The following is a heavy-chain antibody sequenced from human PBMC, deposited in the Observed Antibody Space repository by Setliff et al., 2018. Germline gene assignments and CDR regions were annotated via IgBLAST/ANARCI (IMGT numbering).Heavy chain of an antibody. J-gene: IGHJ4*02. CDR2: ISPSGDVT. CDR1: GFAFSDYA. CDR3: ATIMGNWYFDY. D-gene: IGHD1-1*01. Sequence: PGGSLRLSCAASGFAFSDYAMSWVRLAPGRWLEWVSGISPSGDVTLYADSVKGRFTIFRDNSKNTLSLQMSGLRAEDTAIYYCATIMGNWYFDYWGQGTLVTVSS. V-gene: IGHV3-23*01.